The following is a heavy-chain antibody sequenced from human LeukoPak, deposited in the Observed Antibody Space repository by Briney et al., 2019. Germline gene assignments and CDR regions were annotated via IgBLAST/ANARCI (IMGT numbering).Heavy chain of an antibody. V-gene: IGHV3-74*01. CDR1: GFTFRNYW. CDR3: ARGGYHHGFDI. D-gene: IGHD5-18*01. CDR2: IDNDGSDT. J-gene: IGHJ3*02. Sequence: GVSLRLSCAAAGFTFRNYWIHWVRQAPGKGLVWISRIDNDGSDTIYADSVKGRFTISRDNAKNTLYLQMNSLRAEDTAVYYCARGGYHHGFDIWGQGTMVTVSS.